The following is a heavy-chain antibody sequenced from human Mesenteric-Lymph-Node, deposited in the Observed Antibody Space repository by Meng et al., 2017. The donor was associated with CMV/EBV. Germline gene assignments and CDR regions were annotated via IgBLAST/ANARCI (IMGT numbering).Heavy chain of an antibody. CDR3: ARDSGNYYFDS. J-gene: IGHJ4*02. CDR2: IHGDGSST. CDR1: GFTFSSYW. Sequence: GESLKISCAASGFTFSSYWMHWVRQAPGKGLVWVSRIHGDGSSTSYADSVKGRFTISRDNAKNTLYLQMNSLRAEDTAVYYCARDSGNYYFDSWGQGALVTVSS. V-gene: IGHV3-74*01. D-gene: IGHD1-26*01.